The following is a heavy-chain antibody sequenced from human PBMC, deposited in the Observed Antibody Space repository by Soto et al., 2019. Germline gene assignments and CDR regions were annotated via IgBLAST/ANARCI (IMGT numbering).Heavy chain of an antibody. CDR2: TYYRSKWYS. CDR3: AREAKRYCSSTSCPYGMDV. D-gene: IGHD2-2*01. CDR1: GDSVSSTSAA. V-gene: IGHV6-1*01. J-gene: IGHJ6*02. Sequence: SQTLSLTCAISGDSVSSTSAAWSWIRQSPSRGLEWLGRTYYRSKWYSDYAVSVKSRITINPDTSKNQFSLKLSSVTAADTAVYYCAREAKRYCSSTSCPYGMDVWGQGTTVTVSS.